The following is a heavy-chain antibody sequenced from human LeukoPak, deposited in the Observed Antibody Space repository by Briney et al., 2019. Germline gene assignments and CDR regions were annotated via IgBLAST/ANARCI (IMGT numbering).Heavy chain of an antibody. Sequence: PSETLSLTCTVSGGSISSSSYYWGWIRQPPGKGLECIGSIYYSGSTYYNPSLKSRVTISVDTSKNQFSLKLSSVTAADTAVYYCARLEYSSCVTSWGQGTLVIVSS. CDR1: GGSISSSSYY. J-gene: IGHJ4*02. V-gene: IGHV4-39*01. CDR3: ARLEYSSCVTS. CDR2: IYYSGST. D-gene: IGHD6-6*01.